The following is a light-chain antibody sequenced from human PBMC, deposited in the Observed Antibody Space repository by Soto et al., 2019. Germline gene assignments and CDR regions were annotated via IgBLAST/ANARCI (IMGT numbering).Light chain of an antibody. CDR3: QQLDNYPRT. V-gene: IGKV1-9*01. J-gene: IGKJ1*01. CDR1: QGISSY. CDR2: VAS. Sequence: DIQLTQSPSFLSASVGDRVTITCRASQGISSYLAWYQQKPGKAPKLLIYVASTLQSWVPSRFSGSGSGTEFTLTISSLQPEDFATYYCQQLDNYPRTFGQGTKVEIK.